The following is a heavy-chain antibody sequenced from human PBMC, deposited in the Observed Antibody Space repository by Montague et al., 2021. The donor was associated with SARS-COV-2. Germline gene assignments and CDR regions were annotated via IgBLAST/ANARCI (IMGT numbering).Heavy chain of an antibody. Sequence: CAISGDSVSSYSAARNWIRQSPSIGLERLGRTYYRSKWYNDYALSVKSRITINPDTSKNHFSLQLNSVTPEDTAIYYCARGVYYDGSGYYSFDYWGQGTLVTVSS. J-gene: IGHJ4*02. V-gene: IGHV6-1*01. CDR2: TYYRSKWYN. D-gene: IGHD3-22*01. CDR1: GDSVSSYSAA. CDR3: ARGVYYDGSGYYSFDY.